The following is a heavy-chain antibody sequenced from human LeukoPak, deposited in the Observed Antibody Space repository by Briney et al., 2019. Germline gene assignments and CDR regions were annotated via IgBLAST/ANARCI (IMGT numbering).Heavy chain of an antibody. CDR2: IYTSGST. J-gene: IGHJ5*02. Sequence: SETPSLTCTVSGGSISSYYWSWIRQPAGKGLEWIGRIYTSGSTNYNPSLKSRVTMSVDTSKNQFSLKLSSVTAADTAVYYCARERPKYNWNYNWFDPWGQGTLVTVSS. D-gene: IGHD1-20*01. V-gene: IGHV4-4*07. CDR3: ARERPKYNWNYNWFDP. CDR1: GGSISSYY.